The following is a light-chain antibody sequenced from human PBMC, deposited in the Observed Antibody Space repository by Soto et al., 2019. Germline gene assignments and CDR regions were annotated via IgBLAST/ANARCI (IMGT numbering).Light chain of an antibody. Sequence: LTRAPASLTLSPGESATLSCRASQSVSSYLAWYQQKPGQAPRLLIYDASNRATGIPARFSGTGSGTDFTLTINNLEPEAFAAYYCQVRTNWSIAFGRGTRLEIK. CDR3: QVRTNWSIA. CDR2: DAS. CDR1: QSVSSY. V-gene: IGKV3-11*01. J-gene: IGKJ5*01.